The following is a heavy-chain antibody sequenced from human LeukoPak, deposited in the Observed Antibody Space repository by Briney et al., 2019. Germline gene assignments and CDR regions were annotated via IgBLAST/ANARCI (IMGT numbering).Heavy chain of an antibody. Sequence: GGSLRLSCTASGFIFGDYAMSWVRQAPGKGLEWVGFIRSKAYGGTTEYAASVKGRFTISRDDSKSIAYLQMNSLKTEDTAVYYCTRDRTIFGVVIPYYWGQGTLVTVSS. J-gene: IGHJ4*02. CDR2: IRSKAYGGTT. D-gene: IGHD3-3*01. CDR3: TRDRTIFGVVIPYY. CDR1: GFIFGDYA. V-gene: IGHV3-49*04.